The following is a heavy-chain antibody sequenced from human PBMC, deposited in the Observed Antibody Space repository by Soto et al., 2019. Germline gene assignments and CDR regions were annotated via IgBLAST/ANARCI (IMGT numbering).Heavy chain of an antibody. CDR2: ISYDGSNK. Sequence: GGSLRLSCAASGFTFSSYAMHWVRQAPGKGLEWVAVISYDGSNKYYADSVKGRFTISRDNSKNTLYLQMNSLRAEDTAVYYCATLRGMATIIDYWGQGTLVTVSS. CDR1: GFTFSSYA. V-gene: IGHV3-30-3*01. D-gene: IGHD5-12*01. J-gene: IGHJ4*02. CDR3: ATLRGMATIIDY.